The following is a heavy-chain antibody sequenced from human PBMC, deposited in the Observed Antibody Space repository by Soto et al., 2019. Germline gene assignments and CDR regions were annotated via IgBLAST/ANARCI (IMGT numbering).Heavy chain of an antibody. Sequence: EMQLLESGGGLQQPGGSLRLSCAASGFTFNNFAMGWVRQAPGKGLAWISAVTGRSRNTYYADSVEGRFTISRNNFENTVYLQIDGLRVEDTAVYYCAKMTPYGGNYRDAFDVWGRGTMVTVAS. V-gene: IGHV3-23*01. CDR1: GFTFNNFA. D-gene: IGHD1-26*01. J-gene: IGHJ3*01. CDR3: AKMTPYGGNYRDAFDV. CDR2: VTGRSRNT.